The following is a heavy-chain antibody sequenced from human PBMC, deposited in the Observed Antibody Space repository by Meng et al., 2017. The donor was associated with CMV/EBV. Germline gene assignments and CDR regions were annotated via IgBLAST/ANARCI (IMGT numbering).Heavy chain of an antibody. CDR2: IYTSGST. V-gene: IGHV4-4*07. CDR3: ARDLMNCSSTSCANWFDP. J-gene: IGHJ5*02. Sequence: VQLQEAGPGLVKPLGTLSLTCTVSGGSISSYYWSWIRQPAGKGLEWIGRIYTSGSTNYNPSLKSRVTMSADTSKNQFSLKLSSVTAADTAVYYCARDLMNCSSTSCANWFDPWGQGTLVTVSS. CDR1: GGSISSYY. D-gene: IGHD2-2*01.